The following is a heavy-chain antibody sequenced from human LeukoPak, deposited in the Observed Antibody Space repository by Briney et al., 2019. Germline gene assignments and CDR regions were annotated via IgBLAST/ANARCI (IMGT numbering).Heavy chain of an antibody. CDR2: ISGNSNDM. CDR3: VRIPNGANFPNWFDP. J-gene: IGHJ5*02. Sequence: GGSQRLSCAASGFILSNYNMNWVRRAPGKGLEWVSSISGNSNDMNYADSVKGRFTISRDNTRNSLYLQMNSLRAEDTAIYYCVRIPNGANFPNWFDPWGQGTLVTVSS. V-gene: IGHV3-21*01. CDR1: GFILSNYN. D-gene: IGHD4/OR15-4a*01.